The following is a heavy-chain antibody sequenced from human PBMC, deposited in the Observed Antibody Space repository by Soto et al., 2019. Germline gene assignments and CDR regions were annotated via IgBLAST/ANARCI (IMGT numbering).Heavy chain of an antibody. D-gene: IGHD2-8*01. CDR3: ARIRQYSLYEWYGMDV. CDR2: IDWEDDV. V-gene: IGHV2-70*01. Sequence: SGPTLVNPTQTLTLTCTFSGFSLSANTMCVTWIRQPPGKALEWLALIDWEDDVYYNTSLRTRLTVSKGTSRNQVVLTMTNVDPVDTGTYYCARIRQYSLYEWYGMDVWGQGTTVTVSS. J-gene: IGHJ6*01. CDR1: GFSLSANTMC.